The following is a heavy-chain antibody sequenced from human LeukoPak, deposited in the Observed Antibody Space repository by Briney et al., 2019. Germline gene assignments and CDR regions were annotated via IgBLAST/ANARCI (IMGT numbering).Heavy chain of an antibody. D-gene: IGHD6-6*01. CDR1: GFTFTSYY. V-gene: IGHV1-46*01. J-gene: IGHJ4*02. CDR2: INPSGGST. CDR3: ASSIAARLDC. Sequence: ASVKVSCKASGFTFTSYYIHWVRQAPGQGLEWMGEINPSGGSTRYAQKFQGRVTTTRDMSASTVDTELSSLRSEDTAVYYCASSIAARLDCWGQGTRVTVTS.